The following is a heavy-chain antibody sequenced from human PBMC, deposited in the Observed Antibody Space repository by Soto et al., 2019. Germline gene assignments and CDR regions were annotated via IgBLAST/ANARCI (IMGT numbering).Heavy chain of an antibody. CDR1: GYTFTSYG. D-gene: IGHD3-10*01. J-gene: IGHJ5*02. V-gene: IGHV1-18*04. Sequence: QVQLVQSGAEVEKPGASVKVSCKASGYTFTSYGISWVRQAPGQGLEWMGWISGYNGKTDYAQNLQGRVTMTTDTSTSTAYMELRNLRSDDTAVYYCARGSMVRVVSKFDPLGQGTLVTVSS. CDR3: ARGSMVRVVSKFDP. CDR2: ISGYNGKT.